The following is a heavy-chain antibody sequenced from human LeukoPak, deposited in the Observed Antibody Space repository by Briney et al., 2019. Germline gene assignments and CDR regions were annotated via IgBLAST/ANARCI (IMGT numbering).Heavy chain of an antibody. V-gene: IGHV3-30-3*01. J-gene: IGHJ4*02. CDR1: GFTFSSYA. Sequence: GGSLRLSCAASGFTFSSYAMHWVRQAPGKGLEWVAVISYDGSNKYYADSVKGRFTISRDNSKNTLYLQMNSLRAEDTAVYYCAREAAAAGSFDYWGQGTLVTVSS. D-gene: IGHD6-13*01. CDR2: ISYDGSNK. CDR3: AREAAAAGSFDY.